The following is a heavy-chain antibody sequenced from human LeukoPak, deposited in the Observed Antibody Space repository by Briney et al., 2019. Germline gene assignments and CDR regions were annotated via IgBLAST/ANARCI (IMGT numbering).Heavy chain of an antibody. J-gene: IGHJ2*01. Sequence: GGXLRLSCAASGSTFSSYNINWVRQAPGKGLEWVSYISSGSGTIYYADSVKGRFTISRDNDKNSLFLQMNSLRAEDTAVYYCAALRGLQNWYFDLWGRGTLVTVSS. CDR2: ISSGSGTI. D-gene: IGHD4-17*01. V-gene: IGHV3-48*01. CDR1: GSTFSSYN. CDR3: AALRGLQNWYFDL.